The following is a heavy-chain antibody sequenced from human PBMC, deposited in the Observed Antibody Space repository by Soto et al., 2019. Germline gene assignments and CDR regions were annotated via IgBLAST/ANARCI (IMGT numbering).Heavy chain of an antibody. CDR1: GGSISSGGYY. D-gene: IGHD6-19*01. V-gene: IGHV4-31*03. CDR3: ARAGIAVAGTWHYYYGMDV. Sequence: QVQLQESGPGLVKPSQTLSLTCTVSGGSISSGGYYWSWIRQHPGKGLEWIGYIYYSGSTYYNPFLKSRVTISVDTSKNQFSLKLSSVTAADTAVYYCARAGIAVAGTWHYYYGMDVWGQGTTVTVSS. CDR2: IYYSGST. J-gene: IGHJ6*02.